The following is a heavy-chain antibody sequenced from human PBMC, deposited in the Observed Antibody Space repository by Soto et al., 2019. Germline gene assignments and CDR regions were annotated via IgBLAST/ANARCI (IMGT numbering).Heavy chain of an antibody. CDR2: IWFDGSNI. Sequence: QVQLVESGGGVVQPGRSLRLSCAASGFTFSTYAMHWVRQAPGKGLEWMAVIWFDGSNIYYADAVKGRFTISRDNSKNTVYLHMSNLSAEDTAVYYCARLGAIQYWYFDLWGRGTLVTVSS. CDR3: ARLGAIQYWYFDL. D-gene: IGHD1-26*01. J-gene: IGHJ2*01. CDR1: GFTFSTYA. V-gene: IGHV3-33*01.